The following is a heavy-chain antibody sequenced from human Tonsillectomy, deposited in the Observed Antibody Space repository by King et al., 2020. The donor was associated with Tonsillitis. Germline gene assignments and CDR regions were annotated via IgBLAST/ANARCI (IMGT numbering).Heavy chain of an antibody. V-gene: IGHV1-8*02. CDR1: GYTFTNYD. J-gene: IGHJ4*02. CDR2: MNPNSGNT. Sequence: QVQLVESGAEVKKPGASVKVSCTASGYTFTNYDINWVRQATGQGLEWMGWMNPNSGNTGFAQKFQGRVTMTRNTSISTAYMELSSLTSEDTAVYYCARGRFSGSGSYYADYWGRGTLVTVSS. D-gene: IGHD3-10*01. CDR3: ARGRFSGSGSYYADY.